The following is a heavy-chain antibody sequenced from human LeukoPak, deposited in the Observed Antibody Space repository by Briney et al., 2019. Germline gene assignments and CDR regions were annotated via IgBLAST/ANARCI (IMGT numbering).Heavy chain of an antibody. CDR3: ARTDVGYCSSTSCYGYYYYYGMDV. D-gene: IGHD2-2*01. Sequence: SETLPLTCAVYGGSLSGYYWSWIRQPPGKGLEWIGEINHSGSTNYNPSLKSRVTISVDTSKNQFSLKLSSVTAADTAVYYCARTDVGYCSSTSCYGYYYYYGMDVWGQGTTVTVSS. CDR1: GGSLSGYY. V-gene: IGHV4-34*01. CDR2: INHSGST. J-gene: IGHJ6*02.